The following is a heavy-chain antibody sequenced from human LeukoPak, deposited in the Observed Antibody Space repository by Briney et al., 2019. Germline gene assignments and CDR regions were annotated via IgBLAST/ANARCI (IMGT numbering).Heavy chain of an antibody. CDR3: ARGGGLDV. V-gene: IGHV3-7*03. CDR2: IKQDGSKK. CDR1: GFPFSSYW. J-gene: IGHJ6*02. D-gene: IGHD3-16*01. Sequence: GGSLRLSCVASGFPFSSYWMTWVRQAPGKGLEWVANIKQDGSKKSYVDSVKGRFTISRDNAKNSLYLQMSNLRAEDTAVYFCARGGGLDVWGQGVTVTVSS.